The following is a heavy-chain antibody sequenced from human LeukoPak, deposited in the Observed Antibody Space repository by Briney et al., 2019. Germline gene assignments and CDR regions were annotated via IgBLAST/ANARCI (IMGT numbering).Heavy chain of an antibody. CDR2: INPNSGGT. V-gene: IGHV1-2*06. D-gene: IGHD5-18*01. J-gene: IGHJ3*02. CDR1: GYTFTGYY. Sequence: ASVKVSCKASGYTFTGYYMHWVRQAPGQGLEWMGRINPNSGGTNYAQKFQGRVTMTRDTSISTAYMELSRLRSDDTAVYYCAKEVDTAVVFPFDIWGQGTMVTVSS. CDR3: AKEVDTAVVFPFDI.